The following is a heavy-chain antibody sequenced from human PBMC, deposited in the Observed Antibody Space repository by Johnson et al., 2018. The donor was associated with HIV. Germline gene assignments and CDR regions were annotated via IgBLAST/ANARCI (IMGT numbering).Heavy chain of an antibody. V-gene: IGHV3-30-3*01. Sequence: QVQLVESGGGVVQPGRSLRLSCAASGFTFSSYAMHWVRQAPGKGLEWVAVISYDGSNKYYADSVKGRFTISRDNSKNTLYLQTNSLRAEDSAVDYCAVKVGATGYDAFDIWGQGTMVTVSS. CDR1: GFTFSSYA. D-gene: IGHD1-26*01. J-gene: IGHJ3*02. CDR2: ISYDGSNK. CDR3: AVKVGATGYDAFDI.